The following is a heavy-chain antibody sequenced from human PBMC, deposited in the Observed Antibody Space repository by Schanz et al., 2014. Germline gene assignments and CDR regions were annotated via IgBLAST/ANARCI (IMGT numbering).Heavy chain of an antibody. Sequence: QVQLVQSGAEVKKPGASVKVSCKASGYTFSDYYIHWVRQAPGQGLEWMGRIIPILGIANYAQNFQGRVTITADKSTSTAYMELTSLRSEDTAVYYCATLDYADSVSWGQGTLVTVSS. CDR3: ATLDYADSVS. V-gene: IGHV1-69*09. CDR1: GYTFSDYY. CDR2: IIPILGIA. J-gene: IGHJ5*02. D-gene: IGHD4-17*01.